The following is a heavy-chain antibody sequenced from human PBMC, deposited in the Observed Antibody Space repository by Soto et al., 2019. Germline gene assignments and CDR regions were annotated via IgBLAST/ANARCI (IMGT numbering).Heavy chain of an antibody. CDR3: ASTIPLVSSTSWYYFDY. J-gene: IGHJ4*02. Sequence: GGSLRLSCAASGFTVSSNYMSWVRQAPGKGLEWVSVIYSGGSTYYADSVKGRFTISRDNSKNTLYLQMNSLRAEDTAVYYCASTIPLVSSTSWYYFDYWGQGTLVTVSS. CDR1: GFTVSSNY. V-gene: IGHV3-53*01. D-gene: IGHD2-2*01. CDR2: IYSGGST.